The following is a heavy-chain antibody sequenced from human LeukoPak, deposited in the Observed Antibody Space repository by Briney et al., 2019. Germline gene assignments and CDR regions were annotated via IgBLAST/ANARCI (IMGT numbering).Heavy chain of an antibody. J-gene: IGHJ6*03. CDR2: ISSSGSTI. D-gene: IGHD2-2*02. V-gene: IGHV3-48*03. CDR1: GFTFSSYE. Sequence: GGSLRLSCAASGFTFSSYEMNWVRQAPGKGLEWVSYISSSGSTIYYADSVKGRFTISRDNAKNSLYLQMNSLRAEDTAVYYCARVGYCSSTSCYTYYYYMDVWGKGTTVTISS. CDR3: ARVGYCSSTSCYTYYYYMDV.